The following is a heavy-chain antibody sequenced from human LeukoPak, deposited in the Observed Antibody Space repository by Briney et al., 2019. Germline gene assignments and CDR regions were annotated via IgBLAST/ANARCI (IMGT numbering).Heavy chain of an antibody. J-gene: IGHJ4*02. V-gene: IGHV4-4*07. CDR3: ARIRRNSADWYADDN. CDR1: GDSITSYY. D-gene: IGHD3-9*01. CDR2: ISITDGT. Sequence: PSETLSLTCTVSGDSITSYYWSWIRQPAGKGLEWIGRISITDGTSYTPSLQSRVTMSVDASKNQFSLKLSSVTAADTAVYYCARIRRNSADWYADDNWGQGTLVTVSS.